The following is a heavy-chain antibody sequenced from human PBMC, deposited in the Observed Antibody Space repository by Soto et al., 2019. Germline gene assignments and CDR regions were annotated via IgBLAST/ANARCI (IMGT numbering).Heavy chain of an antibody. Sequence: PSETLSLTCTVSGGSISSYYWGWIRQPAGKGLEWIGRIYTSGSTNYNPSLKSRVTMSVDTSKNQFSLKLSSVTAADTAVYYCARAAGYYDSSGYYRDEYAFDIWAQGTMVTVS. CDR3: ARAAGYYDSSGYYRDEYAFDI. J-gene: IGHJ3*02. D-gene: IGHD3-22*01. V-gene: IGHV4-4*07. CDR1: GGSISSYY. CDR2: IYTSGST.